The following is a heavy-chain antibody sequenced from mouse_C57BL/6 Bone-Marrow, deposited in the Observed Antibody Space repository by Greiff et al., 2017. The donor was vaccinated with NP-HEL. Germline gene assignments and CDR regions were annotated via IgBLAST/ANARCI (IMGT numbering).Heavy chain of an antibody. CDR2: ISDGGSYT. V-gene: IGHV5-4*03. J-gene: IGHJ4*01. CDR3: ARKDGNYDAMDY. D-gene: IGHD2-1*01. CDR1: GFTFSSYA. Sequence: EVKLQESGGGLVKPGGSLKLSCAASGFTFSSYAMSWVRQTPEKRLEWVATISDGGSYTYYPDNVKGRFTISRDNAKNNLYLQMSHLKSEDTAMYYCARKDGNYDAMDYWGQGTSVTVSS.